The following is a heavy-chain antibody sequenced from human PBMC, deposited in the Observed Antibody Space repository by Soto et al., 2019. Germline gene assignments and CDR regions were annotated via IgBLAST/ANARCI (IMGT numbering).Heavy chain of an antibody. CDR1: GLTFSGSA. Sequence: EVQLVESGGGWVQPGGSLKLSCAASGLTFSGSAIHWVRQASGKGLEWVGRIRSKGNTYATTYAASLKGRFTISRDNSQNTAYLHMNSLKNEDTAVYYCTPLPIREWGQGTVVSVSS. J-gene: IGHJ1*01. V-gene: IGHV3-73*02. CDR2: IRSKGNTYAT. CDR3: TPLPIRE.